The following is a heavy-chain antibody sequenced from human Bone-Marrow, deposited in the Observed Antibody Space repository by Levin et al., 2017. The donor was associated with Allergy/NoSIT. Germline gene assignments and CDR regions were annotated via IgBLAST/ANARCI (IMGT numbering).Heavy chain of an antibody. D-gene: IGHD4-17*01. J-gene: IGHJ4*02. CDR1: GFTFSSYA. Sequence: PGGSLRLSCAASGFTFSSYAMHWVRQAPGKGLEYVSAISSNGGSTYYANSVKGRFTISRDNSKNTLYLQMGSLRAEDMAVYYCARGAPRAVTTYRRGVDYFDYWGQGTLVTVSS. CDR3: ARGAPRAVTTYRRGVDYFDY. CDR2: ISSNGGST. V-gene: IGHV3-64*01.